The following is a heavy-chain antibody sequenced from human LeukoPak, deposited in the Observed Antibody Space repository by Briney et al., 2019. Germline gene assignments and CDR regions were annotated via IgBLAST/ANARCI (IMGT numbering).Heavy chain of an antibody. Sequence: GESLKISCQGSGYIFTSYWIGWVRQLPGKGLEWMGIIYPGDSDTRYSPSFQGQVTISADKSISTAYLQWSSLKASDTAMYYCARYRRYSSFDYWGQGTLVTVSS. CDR1: GYIFTSYW. CDR2: IYPGDSDT. J-gene: IGHJ4*02. CDR3: ARYRRYSSFDY. V-gene: IGHV5-51*01. D-gene: IGHD5-18*01.